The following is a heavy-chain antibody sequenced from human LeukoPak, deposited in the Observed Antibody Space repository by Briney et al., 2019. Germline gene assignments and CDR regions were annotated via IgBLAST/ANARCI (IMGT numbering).Heavy chain of an antibody. CDR1: GFTFGSYA. D-gene: IGHD3-10*01. J-gene: IGHJ4*02. Sequence: GGSLRLSCAASGFTFGSYAMSWVRQATGKGLEWVSAISGSGGSTYYADSVKGRFNIPRDNAKNSLYLQMNSQRAEDTALYYCARERNYGYSPFYFWAQGTLVTVSS. V-gene: IGHV3-23*01. CDR3: ARERNYGYSPFYF. CDR2: ISGSGGST.